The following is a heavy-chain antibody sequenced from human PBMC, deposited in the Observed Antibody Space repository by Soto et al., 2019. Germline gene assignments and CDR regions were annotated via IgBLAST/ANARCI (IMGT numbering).Heavy chain of an antibody. V-gene: IGHV4-30-4*01. D-gene: IGHD1-1*01. J-gene: IGHJ6*02. CDR1: GGSISSGDYY. Sequence: SETLSLTCTVSGGSISSGDYYWSWIRQPPGKGLEWIGYIYYSGSTYYNPSLKSRVTISVDTSKNQFSLKLSSVTAADTAVYYCARDYAGGTGSKYYYYGMDVWGQGTTVTVSS. CDR3: ARDYAGGTGSKYYYYGMDV. CDR2: IYYSGST.